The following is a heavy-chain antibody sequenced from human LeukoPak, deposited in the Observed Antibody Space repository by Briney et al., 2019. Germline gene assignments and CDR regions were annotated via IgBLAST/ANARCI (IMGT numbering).Heavy chain of an antibody. D-gene: IGHD6-13*01. CDR2: IYTSGST. CDR3: AREKGGSSSWYNY. J-gene: IGHJ4*02. CDR1: GGSISSSSYY. Sequence: SETLSLTCTVSGGSISSSSYYWSWIRQPAGKGLEWIGRIYTSGSTNYNPSLKSRVTMSVDTSKNQFSLKLSSVTAADTAVYYCAREKGGSSSWYNYWGQGTLVTVSS. V-gene: IGHV4-61*02.